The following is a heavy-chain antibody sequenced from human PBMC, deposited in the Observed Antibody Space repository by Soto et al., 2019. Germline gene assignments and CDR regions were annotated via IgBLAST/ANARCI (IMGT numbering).Heavy chain of an antibody. CDR1: GFIFSDSA. D-gene: IGHD4-4*01. CDR2: VRSKAYRYAT. Sequence: EVQLVESGGGLVQPGGSLKLSCAASGFIFSDSALHWVRQASGKGLEWVGRVRSKAYRYATAYGASVKGRFTISRDDSKNTAYLQMNSLRTEDPAVYFCTNQQRNSPEYWGQGTLVTVSA. J-gene: IGHJ4*02. V-gene: IGHV3-73*02. CDR3: TNQQRNSPEY.